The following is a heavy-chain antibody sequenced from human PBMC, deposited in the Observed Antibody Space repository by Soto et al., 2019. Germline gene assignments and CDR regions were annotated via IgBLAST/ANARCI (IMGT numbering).Heavy chain of an antibody. J-gene: IGHJ6*02. CDR3: MKDSVFWRGYDGMDV. Sequence: PGGSLRLSCAASGFTFSRYGMHWVRQAPGKGLEWVAVISYDGSNKYYEDSVKGRFTISRDNPKNTLYLQMNSLRAEDTAVYYCMKDSVFWRGYDGMDVWGQGTTVTVSS. V-gene: IGHV3-30*18. D-gene: IGHD3-3*01. CDR1: GFTFSRYG. CDR2: ISYDGSNK.